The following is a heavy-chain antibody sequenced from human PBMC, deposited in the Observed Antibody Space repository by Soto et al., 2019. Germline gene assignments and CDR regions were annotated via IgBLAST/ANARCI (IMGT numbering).Heavy chain of an antibody. Sequence: QVLLQESGPGLVEPSETLSLTCSVSGDSMSNYYWSWIRQSAEKGLEWIGRISAKGTTTYISSLKSRLTLSVDTSKNQFSLSLKFVTAADTAVYYCAKGSNGAVAGPWYFDLWGRGTLVTVSS. V-gene: IGHV4-4*07. D-gene: IGHD6-19*01. CDR1: GDSMSNYY. J-gene: IGHJ2*01. CDR3: AKGSNGAVAGPWYFDL. CDR2: ISAKGTT.